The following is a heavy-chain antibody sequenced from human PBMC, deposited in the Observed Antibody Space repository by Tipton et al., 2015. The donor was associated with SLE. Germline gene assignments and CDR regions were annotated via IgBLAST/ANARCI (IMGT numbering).Heavy chain of an antibody. CDR2: FDPEDGET. J-gene: IGHJ5*02. V-gene: IGHV1-24*01. CDR3: ARVLSGSPAGASRFDP. D-gene: IGHD1-26*01. Sequence: QLVQSGAEVKKPGASVKVSCKVSGYTLTELSMHWVRQAPGKGLEWMGGFDPEDGETFYAQKFQGRVTMTEDTSTDTAYMELSSLRAEDTAVYYCARVLSGSPAGASRFDPWGQGTLVTVSS. CDR1: GYTLTELS.